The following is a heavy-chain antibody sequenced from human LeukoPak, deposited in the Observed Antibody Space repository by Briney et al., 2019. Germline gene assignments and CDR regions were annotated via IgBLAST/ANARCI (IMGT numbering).Heavy chain of an antibody. D-gene: IGHD3-3*01. CDR3: VRRADLDV. CDR2: INPNSGGT. Sequence: ASVKVSCKASGYTFTTYYIVWVRQAPGQGLEWMGWINPNSGGTKSAQTFQGRVTMTRDTSITTAYMELSSLRSDDAAVYFWVRRADLDVWGQGTLVTVSS. CDR1: GYTFTTYY. V-gene: IGHV1-2*02. J-gene: IGHJ1*01.